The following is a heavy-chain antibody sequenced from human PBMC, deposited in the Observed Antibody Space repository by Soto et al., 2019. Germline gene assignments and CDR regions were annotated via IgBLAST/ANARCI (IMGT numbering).Heavy chain of an antibody. J-gene: IGHJ6*02. CDR1: GFTFSSYE. V-gene: IGHV3-48*03. CDR2: ISSSGSTV. Sequence: GGSLRLSCAASGFTFSSYEMNWVRQAPGKGLEWVSYISSSGSTVYYADSVKGRFTISRDNAKNSLYLQMNSLRAEDTAVYYCASPATSYDFWSGYYQRGYYYGMDVWGQGTTVTVSS. D-gene: IGHD3-3*01. CDR3: ASPATSYDFWSGYYQRGYYYGMDV.